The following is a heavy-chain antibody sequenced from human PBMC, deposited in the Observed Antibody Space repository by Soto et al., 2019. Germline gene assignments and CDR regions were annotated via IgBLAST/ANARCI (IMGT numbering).Heavy chain of an antibody. Sequence: EVQLLESGGGLVQPGGSLRLSGAASGFTFSSYAMNWVRQAPGKGLEWVSAISGTGGSTYYPDSVKGRFTISRDNSRNTLYLQMNSLRAEDTAVYYCAKAGAYSYFDYWGQGTPVTVSS. CDR2: ISGTGGST. D-gene: IGHD2-21*01. J-gene: IGHJ4*02. V-gene: IGHV3-23*01. CDR3: AKAGAYSYFDY. CDR1: GFTFSSYA.